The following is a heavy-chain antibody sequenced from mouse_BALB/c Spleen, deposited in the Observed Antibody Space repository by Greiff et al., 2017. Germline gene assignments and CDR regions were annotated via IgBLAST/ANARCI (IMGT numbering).Heavy chain of an antibody. V-gene: IGHV5-6-5*01. CDR2: ISSGGST. J-gene: IGHJ4*01. CDR3: ARNAYGNYAMDY. Sequence: EVKLMESGGGLVKPGGSLKLSCAASGFTFSSYAMSWVRQTPEKRLEWVASISSGGSTYYPDSVKGRFTIARDNARNILYLQISSLRSEDTAMYYCARNAYGNYAMDYWGQGTSVTVAS. CDR1: GFTFSSYA. D-gene: IGHD2-1*01.